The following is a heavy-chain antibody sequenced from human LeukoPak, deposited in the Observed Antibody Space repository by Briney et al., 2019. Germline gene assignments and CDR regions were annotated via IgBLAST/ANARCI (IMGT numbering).Heavy chain of an antibody. Sequence: TSETLSLTCTVSGGSISSGGYFWTWIRQPAGKGLEWIGRINTSGSTNYNPSLKSRVTISVDTSKNQFSLKLSSVTAADTAVFYCAREGYTSSWYSGYYYFDYWGQGTLVTVSS. D-gene: IGHD6-13*01. CDR2: INTSGST. J-gene: IGHJ4*02. V-gene: IGHV4-61*02. CDR3: AREGYTSSWYSGYYYFDY. CDR1: GGSISSGGYF.